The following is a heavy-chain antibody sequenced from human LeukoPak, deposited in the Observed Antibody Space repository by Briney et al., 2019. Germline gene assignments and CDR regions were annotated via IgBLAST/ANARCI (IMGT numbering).Heavy chain of an antibody. CDR1: GGSISSYY. CDR3: ARGVVVVPAAKIWFDP. CDR2: IYTSGST. J-gene: IGHJ5*02. D-gene: IGHD2-2*01. V-gene: IGHV4-4*09. Sequence: PSETLSLTCTVSGGSISSYYWSWIRQPPGKGLEWIGYIYTSGSTNYNPSLKSRVTISVDTSKNQFSLKLSSVTAADTAVYYCARGVVVVPAAKIWFDPWGQGTLVTVSS.